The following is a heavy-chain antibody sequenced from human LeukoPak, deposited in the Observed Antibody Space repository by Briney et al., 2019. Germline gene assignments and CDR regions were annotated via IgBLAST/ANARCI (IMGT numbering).Heavy chain of an antibody. V-gene: IGHV2-5*02. CDR2: IYWGDDK. J-gene: IGHJ3*02. CDR1: GFYLRTSGVG. Sequence: SGPTLAQPTQTVTLTCTFSGFYLRTSGVGVGWIRQPPGKALEWLALIYWGDDKLYSPYLKSRLTITKDTSKNQVVLTMTNMDPVDTATYYCAHTGYSSSSIAFDIWGQGTMVTVSS. CDR3: AHTGYSSSSIAFDI. D-gene: IGHD6-6*01.